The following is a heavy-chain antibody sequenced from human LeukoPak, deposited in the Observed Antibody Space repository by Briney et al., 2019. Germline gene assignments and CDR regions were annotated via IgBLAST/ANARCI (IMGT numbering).Heavy chain of an antibody. J-gene: IGHJ6*02. Sequence: PGGSLRLSCVASGFTFSSYNMHWVRQAPGKGLEWVAVISKDKSFEYYGDSVKGRFTISRDNPRNTLYLEMNSLRAEDTAVYYCARRNAMDVWGQGTTVIVFS. CDR3: ARRNAMDV. CDR2: ISKDKSFE. CDR1: GFTFSSYN. V-gene: IGHV3-30*03.